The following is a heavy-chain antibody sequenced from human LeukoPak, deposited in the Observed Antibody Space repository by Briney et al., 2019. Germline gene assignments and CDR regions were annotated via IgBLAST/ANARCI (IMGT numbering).Heavy chain of an antibody. D-gene: IGHD5-24*01. J-gene: IGHJ4*02. CDR3: AREAWHSSSYHRRDFDF. CDR2: NNPNSGGT. Sequence: KVSCKTSGYTFTDYYMDWVRQAPGQGLEWMGRNNPNSGGTYYAQKFQGRVTMTRDTSINTAYMELSGLTSDDTAVYYCAREAWHSSSYHRRDFDFWGQGTLVTVSS. CDR1: GYTFTDYY. V-gene: IGHV1-2*06.